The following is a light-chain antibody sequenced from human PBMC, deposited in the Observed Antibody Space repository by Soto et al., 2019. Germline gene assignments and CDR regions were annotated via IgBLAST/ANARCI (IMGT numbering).Light chain of an antibody. CDR1: SSDVGAYNY. CDR3: SSYTTTNTYV. V-gene: IGLV2-14*01. J-gene: IGLJ1*01. CDR2: EVS. Sequence: QSVLTQPASVSLSPGQSITISCTGTSSDVGAYNYVSWYQQHPGKAPKLMIYEVSNRPSGVSNRFSGSKSGNTASLTISGLQAEDEADYYCSSYTTTNTYVFGTGTKVTVL.